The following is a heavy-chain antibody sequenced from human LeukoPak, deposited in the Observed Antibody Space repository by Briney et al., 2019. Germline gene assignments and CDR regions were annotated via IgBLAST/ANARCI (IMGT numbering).Heavy chain of an antibody. CDR3: ARSGQWLGAEYFQH. J-gene: IGHJ1*01. CDR2: ISSDGSST. Sequence: GGSLRLSCAASGLTFSSYWMHWVRQGPGKGLVWVSRISSDGSSTTYADSMKGRFTISRDNAKNTLHLQMNSLRAEDTAVYYCARSGQWLGAEYFQHWGQGSLVTVSS. V-gene: IGHV3-74*01. CDR1: GLTFSSYW. D-gene: IGHD6-19*01.